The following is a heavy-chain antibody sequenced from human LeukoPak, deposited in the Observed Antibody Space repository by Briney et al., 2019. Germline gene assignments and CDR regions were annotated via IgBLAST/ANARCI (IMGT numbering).Heavy chain of an antibody. CDR2: ISSSSSYI. CDR1: GFTFSSYA. CDR3: ARDGAGTFDY. Sequence: GGSLRLSCAASGFTFSSYAMNWVRQAPGKGLEWVSSISSSSSYIYYADSVKGRFTISRDNAKNSPYLQMNSLRAEDTAVYYCARDGAGTFDYWGQGTLVTVSS. V-gene: IGHV3-21*01. D-gene: IGHD6-13*01. J-gene: IGHJ4*02.